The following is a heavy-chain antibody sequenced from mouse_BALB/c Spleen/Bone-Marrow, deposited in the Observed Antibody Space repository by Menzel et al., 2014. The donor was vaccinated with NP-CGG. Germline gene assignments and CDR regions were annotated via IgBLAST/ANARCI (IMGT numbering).Heavy chain of an antibody. V-gene: IGHV1-14*01. J-gene: IGHJ4*01. CDR1: GYTFTSYV. D-gene: IGHD1-1*01. CDR2: INPYNDGT. CDR3: AREGGYYGSLYAMDY. Sequence: EVQLQQSGPELVKPGASVKMSCKASGYTFTSYVMHWVKQKPGQGLEWTGYINPYNDGTKYNEKFKGKATLTSDKSSSTAYMELSSLTSEDSAVYYCAREGGYYGSLYAMDYRGQGTSVTVSS.